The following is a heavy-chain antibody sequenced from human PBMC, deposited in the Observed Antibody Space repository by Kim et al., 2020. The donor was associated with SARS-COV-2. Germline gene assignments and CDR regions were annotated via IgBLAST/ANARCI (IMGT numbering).Heavy chain of an antibody. V-gene: IGHV1-69*13. CDR3: TRGSKRQITMDI. CDR2: VIPEFAVS. J-gene: IGHJ6*02. Sequence: SVKVSCKASGGSFRKYAISWVRQAPGQGLEWMGGVIPEFAVSNYAQEFQDRVAITADESTSTAYMEVYGLTSEDTGVYYCTRGSKRQITMDIWGQ. CDR1: GGSFRKYA.